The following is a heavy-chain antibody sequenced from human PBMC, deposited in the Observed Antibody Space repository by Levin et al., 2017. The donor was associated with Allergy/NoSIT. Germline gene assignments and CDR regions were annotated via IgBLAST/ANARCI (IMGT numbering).Heavy chain of an antibody. V-gene: IGHV4-34*01. Sequence: SQTLSLTCAVYGGSFSGYYWSWIRQPPGKGLEWIGEIDDSGSTNYNPSLKSRVTISVDTSKNHFSLRLSSVTAADTAVYYCASSPHGFSYAFDNWGQGTLVTVSS. CDR2: IDDSGST. D-gene: IGHD5-18*01. CDR3: ASSPHGFSYAFDN. J-gene: IGHJ4*02. CDR1: GGSFSGYY.